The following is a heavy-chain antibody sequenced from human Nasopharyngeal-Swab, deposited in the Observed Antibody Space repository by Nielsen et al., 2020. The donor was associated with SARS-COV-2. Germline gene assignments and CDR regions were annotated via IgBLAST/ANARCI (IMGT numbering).Heavy chain of an antibody. D-gene: IGHD6-6*01. CDR3: ARDGYSSSSTWAYYYYYMDV. Sequence: GGSLRLSCAAPGFTFSSYAMHWVRQAPGKGLEWVAVISYDGSNKYYADSVKGRFTISRDNSKNTLYLQMNSLRAEDTAVYYCARDGYSSSSTWAYYYYYMDVWGKGTTVTVSS. CDR1: GFTFSSYA. J-gene: IGHJ6*03. CDR2: ISYDGSNK. V-gene: IGHV3-30-3*01.